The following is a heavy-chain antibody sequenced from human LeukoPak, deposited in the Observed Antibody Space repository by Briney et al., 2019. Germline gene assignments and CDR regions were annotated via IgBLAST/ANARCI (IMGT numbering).Heavy chain of an antibody. CDR1: GVSSSSYY. V-gene: IGHV4-59*01. CDR3: ARGDDHDYGDLYFDY. CDR2: IYYSGST. Sequence: SETLSLTCTVSGVSSSSYYWSWIRQPPGKGLEWVGYIYYSGSTNYNPSLKSRVTISLDTSKNQFSLRVSSVTAADTAVYYCARGDDHDYGDLYFDYWGQGTLVTVSS. D-gene: IGHD4-17*01. J-gene: IGHJ4*02.